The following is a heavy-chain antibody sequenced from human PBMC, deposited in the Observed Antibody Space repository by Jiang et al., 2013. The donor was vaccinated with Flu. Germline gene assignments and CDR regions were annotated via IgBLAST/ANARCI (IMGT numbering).Heavy chain of an antibody. V-gene: IGHV3-30*18. D-gene: IGHD3-10*01. Sequence: QLLESGGGVVQPGRSLRLSCAASGFTFSSYGMHWVRQAPGKGLEWVAVISYDGSNKYYADSVKGRFTISRDNSKNTLYLQMNSLRAEDTAVYYCAKDRVLLWFGELSAGWFDPWGQGTLVTVSS. J-gene: IGHJ5*02. CDR1: GFTFSSYG. CDR2: ISYDGSNK. CDR3: AKDRVLLWFGELSAGWFDP.